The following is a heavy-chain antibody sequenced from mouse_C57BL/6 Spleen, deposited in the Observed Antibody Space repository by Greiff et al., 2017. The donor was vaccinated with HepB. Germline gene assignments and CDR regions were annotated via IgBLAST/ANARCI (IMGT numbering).Heavy chain of an antibody. Sequence: EVQLQQSGPELVKPGASVKISCKASGYSFTGYYMNWVKQSPEKSLEWIGEINPSTGGTTYNQKFKAKATLTVDKSSSTAYMQLKSLTSEDSAVYYCARGYGMMDYWGQGTSVTVSS. V-gene: IGHV1-42*01. CDR1: GYSFTGYY. D-gene: IGHD1-1*01. J-gene: IGHJ4*01. CDR2: INPSTGGT. CDR3: ARGYGMMDY.